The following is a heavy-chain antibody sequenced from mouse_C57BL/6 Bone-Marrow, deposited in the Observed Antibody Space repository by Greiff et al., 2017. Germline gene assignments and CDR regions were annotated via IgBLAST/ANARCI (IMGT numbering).Heavy chain of an antibody. CDR2: IWRGGST. V-gene: IGHV2-5*01. D-gene: IGHD1-1*02. CDR3: AKKILWPYAMDY. CDR1: GFSLTSYG. J-gene: IGHJ4*01. Sequence: VKVVESGPGLVQPSQSLSITCTVSGFSLTSYGVHWVRQSPGKGLEWLGVIWRGGSTDYNAAFMSRLSITKDNSKSQVFFKMNSLQADDTAIYYCAKKILWPYAMDYWGQGTSVTVSS.